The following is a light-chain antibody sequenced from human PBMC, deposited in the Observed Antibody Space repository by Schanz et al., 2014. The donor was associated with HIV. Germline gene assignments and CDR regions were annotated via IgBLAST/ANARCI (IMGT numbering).Light chain of an antibody. CDR3: QQYKDWPPVT. CDR1: QSVSTN. CDR2: GVS. V-gene: IGKV3-15*01. J-gene: IGKJ2*01. Sequence: EIVMTQSPATLSVSPGERASLSCRASQSVSTNLAWYQQKPGQAPRLLIYGVSTRATGIPARFSGSGSGTEFTLTISSLQSEDFAVYYCQQYKDWPPVTFGQGTKLEIK.